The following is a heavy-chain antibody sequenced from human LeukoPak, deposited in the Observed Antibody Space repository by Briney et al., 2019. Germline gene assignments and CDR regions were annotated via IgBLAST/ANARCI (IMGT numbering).Heavy chain of an antibody. D-gene: IGHD2-15*01. V-gene: IGHV4-31*03. CDR2: IYYSGST. J-gene: IGHJ4*02. CDR1: GVSFTSDHYY. Sequence: SETLSLTCTVSGVSFTSDHYYWSWSRQHRGRGLEWIGYIYYSGSTYYNPSLKSRVTISVDTSKNQFSLKLSSVTAADTAVYYCARAARMLADFDYWGQGTLVTVSS. CDR3: ARAARMLADFDY.